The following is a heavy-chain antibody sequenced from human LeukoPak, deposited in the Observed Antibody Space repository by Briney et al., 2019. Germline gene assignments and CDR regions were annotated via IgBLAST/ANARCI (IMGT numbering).Heavy chain of an antibody. Sequence: GGSLRLSCAASGFTFNDYGMSWVRQVPGKGLEWVSGINWNGRITRYGDSVKGRFTISRDNAKNSLYLQMNSLRAEDTAFYYCARDLVSGIYSDPPYYFDYWGQGILVTVSS. V-gene: IGHV3-20*04. D-gene: IGHD1-26*01. CDR1: GFTFNDYG. CDR2: INWNGRIT. CDR3: ARDLVSGIYSDPPYYFDY. J-gene: IGHJ4*02.